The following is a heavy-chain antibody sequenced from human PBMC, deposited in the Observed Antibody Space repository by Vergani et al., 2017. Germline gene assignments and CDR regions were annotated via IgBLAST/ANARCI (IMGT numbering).Heavy chain of an antibody. V-gene: IGHV1-46*03. CDR2: INPSGGHT. J-gene: IGHJ4*02. CDR1: GYTFSNYY. CDR3: ARGDYGILTGYRY. D-gene: IGHD3-9*01. Sequence: QVQVVQSGAEVKKSGASVKVSCKTSGYTFSNYYMHWVRQAPGQGLEWMGIINPSGGHTNYAQKFQGRVTMTRDTSPSTVYMELSSLRSEDTAIYYCARGDYGILTGYRYWGQGTLVTVSA.